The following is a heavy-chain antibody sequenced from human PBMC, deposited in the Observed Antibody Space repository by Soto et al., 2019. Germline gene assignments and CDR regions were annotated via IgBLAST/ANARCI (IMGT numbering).Heavy chain of an antibody. Sequence: EVQLVESGGGLVQPGGSLRLSCAASGFTFSSYSMNWVRQAPGKGLEWVSYISSSSSTIYYADSVKGRFTISRDNAKNSLYLQMNSLRAEDTAVYYCAGDSSGYYLPYGMDVWGQGTTVTVSS. CDR2: ISSSSSTI. J-gene: IGHJ6*02. CDR1: GFTFSSYS. D-gene: IGHD3-22*01. CDR3: AGDSSGYYLPYGMDV. V-gene: IGHV3-48*01.